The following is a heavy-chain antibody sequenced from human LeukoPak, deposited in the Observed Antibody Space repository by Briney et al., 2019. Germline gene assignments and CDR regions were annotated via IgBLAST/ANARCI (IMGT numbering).Heavy chain of an antibody. Sequence: PSETLSLTCTVSGGSISSYYWSWIRQPPGKGLEWIGYIYYSGSTNYNPSLKSRVTISVDTSKNQFSLKLSSVTAADTAVYYCARSVPDCSGGSCYRGPFDYWGQGTLVTVSS. CDR2: IYYSGST. V-gene: IGHV4-59*08. CDR1: GGSISSYY. J-gene: IGHJ4*02. CDR3: ARSVPDCSGGSCYRGPFDY. D-gene: IGHD2-15*01.